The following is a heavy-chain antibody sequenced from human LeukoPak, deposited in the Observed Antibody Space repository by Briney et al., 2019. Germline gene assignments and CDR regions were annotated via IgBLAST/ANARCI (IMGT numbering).Heavy chain of an antibody. CDR2: ISGSGGST. CDR3: AKGQYSSGWYFDY. J-gene: IGHJ4*02. CDR1: GFTFSSYA. V-gene: IGHV3-23*01. D-gene: IGHD6-19*01. Sequence: GGSLGLSCAASGFTFSSYAMSWVRQAPGKGPEWVSAISGSGGSTYYADSVEGRFTISRDNSKNTLYLQMNSLRAEDTAVYYCAKGQYSSGWYFDYWGQGTLVTVSS.